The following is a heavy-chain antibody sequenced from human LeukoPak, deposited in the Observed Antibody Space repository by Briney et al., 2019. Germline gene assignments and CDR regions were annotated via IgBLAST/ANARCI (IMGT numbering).Heavy chain of an antibody. D-gene: IGHD6-13*01. J-gene: IGHJ5*02. V-gene: IGHV4-31*03. CDR2: IYYSGST. CDR3: ARGKQQLVRRGWFDP. CDR1: GGSISSGGYY. Sequence: SETLSLTCTVSGGSISSGGYYWSWIRQHPGKGLEWIGYIYYSGSTYYNPSLKSRVTISVDTSKNQFSLKLSSVTAADTAVYYCARGKQQLVRRGWFDPRGQGTLVTVSS.